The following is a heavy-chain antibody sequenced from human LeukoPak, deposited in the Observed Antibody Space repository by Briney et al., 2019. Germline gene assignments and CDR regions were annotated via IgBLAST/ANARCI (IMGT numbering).Heavy chain of an antibody. CDR3: ARGGSYFDISGYYFY. CDR1: GFMFDDYG. J-gene: IGHJ4*02. D-gene: IGHD3-22*01. V-gene: IGHV3-20*04. Sequence: GGSLRLSCAASGFMFDDYGMSWVRQAPGKGLEWVSGINWNGGRTGYADSVKGRFTISRDNAKNTLYLQMNSLRTEDTAVYYCARGGSYFDISGYYFYWGQGTLVTVSS. CDR2: INWNGGRT.